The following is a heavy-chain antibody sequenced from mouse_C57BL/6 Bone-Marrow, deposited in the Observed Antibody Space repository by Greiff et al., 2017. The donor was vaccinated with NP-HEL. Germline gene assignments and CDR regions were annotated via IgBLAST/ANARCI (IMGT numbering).Heavy chain of an antibody. Sequence: EVMLVESGGGLVQPGGSLKLSCAASGFTFSDYYMYWVRQTPEKRLEWVAYISNGGGSTYYPDTVKGRFTISRDNAKNTLYLQMSRLKSEDTAMYYCARRDTGDWYFDVWGTGTTVTVSS. V-gene: IGHV5-12*01. CDR2: ISNGGGST. D-gene: IGHD1-1*01. CDR3: ARRDTGDWYFDV. CDR1: GFTFSDYY. J-gene: IGHJ1*03.